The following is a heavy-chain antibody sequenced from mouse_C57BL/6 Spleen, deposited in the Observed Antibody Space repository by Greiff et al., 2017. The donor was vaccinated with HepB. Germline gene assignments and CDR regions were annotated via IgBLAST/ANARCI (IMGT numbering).Heavy chain of an antibody. J-gene: IGHJ4*01. D-gene: IGHD2-4*01. CDR2: IYPGDGDT. CDR1: GYAFSSYW. V-gene: IGHV1-80*01. CDR3: ARKGNDYDPSAMDY. Sequence: QVQLQQSGAELVKPGASVKISCKASGYAFSSYWMNWVKQRPGKGLEWIGQIYPGDGDTNYNGKFKGKATLTADKSSSTAYMQLSSLTSEDSAVYFCARKGNDYDPSAMDYWGQGTSVTVSS.